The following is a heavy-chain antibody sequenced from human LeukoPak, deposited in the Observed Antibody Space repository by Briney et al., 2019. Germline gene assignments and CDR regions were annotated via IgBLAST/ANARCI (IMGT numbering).Heavy chain of an antibody. CDR3: ARADGYSYGTRYNWFDP. J-gene: IGHJ5*02. V-gene: IGHV1-18*01. D-gene: IGHD5-18*01. CDR2: ISAYNGNT. CDR1: GYTFTSYG. Sequence: ASVKVSCKASGYTFTSYGISWVRQAPGQGVEWMGWISAYNGNTNYAQKLQGRVTMTTDTSTSTAYMELRSLRSDDTAVYYCARADGYSYGTRYNWFDPWGQGTLVTVSS.